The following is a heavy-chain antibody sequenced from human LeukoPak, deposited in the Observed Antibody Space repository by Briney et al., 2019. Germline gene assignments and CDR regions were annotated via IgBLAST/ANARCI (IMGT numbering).Heavy chain of an antibody. J-gene: IGHJ4*02. V-gene: IGHV3-23*01. D-gene: IGHD6-13*01. CDR3: AKLPTKYSSNFDY. CDR2: ISGSGGGT. CDR1: GFTFSNCA. Sequence: GGSLRLSCAASGFTFSNCAMSWVRQAPGKGLEWVSAISGSGGGTYYADSVKGRFTISRDNSKNTLYLQMNSLRAEDTAVYYCAKLPTKYSSNFDYWGQGTLVTVSS.